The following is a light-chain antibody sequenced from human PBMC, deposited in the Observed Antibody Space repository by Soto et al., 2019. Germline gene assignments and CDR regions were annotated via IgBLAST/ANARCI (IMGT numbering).Light chain of an antibody. J-gene: IGLJ1*01. CDR3: CSYAGSPYV. CDR1: SIDVGSFNY. CDR2: DVT. Sequence: QSVLTQTRSVSRSPGQSVAISRTGTSIDVGSFNYVSWYQQHPDKAPKLMIYDVTKRPSGVPDRFSGSKSGNTASLTISGLQAEDVADYYCCSYAGSPYVFGTGTKVTVL. V-gene: IGLV2-11*01.